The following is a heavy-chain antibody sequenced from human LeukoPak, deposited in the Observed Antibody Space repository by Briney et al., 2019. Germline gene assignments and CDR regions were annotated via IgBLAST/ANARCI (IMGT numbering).Heavy chain of an antibody. CDR3: ARSVDY. Sequence: GGSLRLSCEASGFTFSNYWMSWVRQGPGKGLEWVANISPDGSAAFYVDSVKGRVTISRDNAKNSLYLQMFSLRAEDTAVYYCARSVDYWGQGTLVTVSS. V-gene: IGHV3-7*01. CDR1: GFTFSNYW. CDR2: ISPDGSAA. J-gene: IGHJ4*02.